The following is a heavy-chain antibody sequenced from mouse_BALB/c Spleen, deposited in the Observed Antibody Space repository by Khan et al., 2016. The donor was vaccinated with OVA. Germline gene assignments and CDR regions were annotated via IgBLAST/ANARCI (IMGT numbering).Heavy chain of an antibody. CDR2: IDPYDSET. V-gene: IGHV1-52*01. CDR1: GYTFTSYW. Sequence: QIQLVQSGTELVRPGTSVKLSCKASGYTFTSYWMNWIKQRPEQGLEWIGRIDPYDSETHYNQKFKDKATLTVDKSSNTAYMQLTSLTSEDSAVYYCARSPFGYWGQGTLVTVSA. CDR3: ARSPFGY. J-gene: IGHJ3*01.